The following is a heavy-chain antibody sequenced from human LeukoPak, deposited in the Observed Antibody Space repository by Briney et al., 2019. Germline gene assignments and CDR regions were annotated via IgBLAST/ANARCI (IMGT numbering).Heavy chain of an antibody. D-gene: IGHD6-19*01. J-gene: IGHJ4*02. Sequence: RGSLRLSCAASGFTFRSYAMHWVRQAPGKGLEWVAVISDDGSRPHYADFLEGRFTITRDNSKNTVSLQMSSLTSEDTAVYFCAREQPGDGWSGFDYWGQGTLVTVSS. V-gene: IGHV3-30*15. CDR2: ISDDGSRP. CDR3: AREQPGDGWSGFDY. CDR1: GFTFRSYA.